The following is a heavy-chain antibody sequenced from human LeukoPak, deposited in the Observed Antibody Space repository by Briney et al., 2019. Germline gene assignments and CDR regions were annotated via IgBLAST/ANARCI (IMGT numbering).Heavy chain of an antibody. Sequence: GGSLRLSCEASGLTFGIYCMNWVRQAPGKGLEWVSSISSSSSGSYKYYADSVKGRFTISRDNAKNSLYLQMDSLRAEDTAMYYCARAQTELQYYFDYWGQGTLVTVSS. V-gene: IGHV3-21*01. J-gene: IGHJ4*02. D-gene: IGHD3-10*01. CDR3: ARAQTELQYYFDY. CDR1: GLTFGIYC. CDR2: ISSSSSGSYK.